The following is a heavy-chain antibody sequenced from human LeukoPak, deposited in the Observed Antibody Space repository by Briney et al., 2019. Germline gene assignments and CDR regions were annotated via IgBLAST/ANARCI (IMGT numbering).Heavy chain of an antibody. Sequence: ASVKVSCKASGGTFSSYAISWVRQAPGQELEWMGGLIPIFGTANYAQKFQGRVTITADESTSTAYMELSSLRSEDTAVYYCARATVTTQDPHYYYYYGMDVWGQGTTVTVSS. V-gene: IGHV1-69*13. CDR2: LIPIFGTA. J-gene: IGHJ6*02. CDR1: GGTFSSYA. D-gene: IGHD4-11*01. CDR3: ARATVTTQDPHYYYYYGMDV.